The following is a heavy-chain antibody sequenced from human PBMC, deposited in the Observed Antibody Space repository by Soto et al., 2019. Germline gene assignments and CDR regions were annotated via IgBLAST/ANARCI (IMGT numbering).Heavy chain of an antibody. V-gene: IGHV4-31*03. Sequence: PSETLSLTCSVSGAALNSGNYYWSWIRQVPGKGLEWIGHIYVTGAVDYNPSLRDRITISQDTSERQFSLNLRLVTAADTAVYYCARLRIATNNYKWSDPWGQGTQVTVSS. CDR1: GAALNSGNYY. CDR3: ARLRIATNNYKWSDP. CDR2: IYVTGAV. J-gene: IGHJ5*02. D-gene: IGHD2-21*01.